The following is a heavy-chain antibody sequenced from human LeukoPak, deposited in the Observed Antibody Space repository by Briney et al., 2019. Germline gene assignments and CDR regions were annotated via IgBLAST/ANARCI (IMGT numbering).Heavy chain of an antibody. J-gene: IGHJ4*02. Sequence: GGSLRLSCAASGFTFSSYWMSWVRQAPGKGLEWVANIKQDGSEKYYVDSVKSRFTISRDNAKNSLYLQMNSLRAEDTAVYYCARTDDYVWGSFRPSATHFDDWGQGTLVTVSS. V-gene: IGHV3-7*01. CDR3: ARTDDYVWGSFRPSATHFDD. CDR2: IKQDGSEK. CDR1: GFTFSSYW. D-gene: IGHD3-16*01.